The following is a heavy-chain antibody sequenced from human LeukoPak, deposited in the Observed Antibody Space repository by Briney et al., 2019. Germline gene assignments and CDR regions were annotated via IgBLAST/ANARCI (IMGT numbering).Heavy chain of an antibody. CDR1: GGSFSGYY. D-gene: IGHD2-15*01. CDR3: ARGAISYCSGGSCYAGFDY. CDR2: INHSGST. Sequence: SETLSLTCAVYGGSFSGYYWSWIRQPPGKGLEWIGEINHSGSTNCNPSLKSRVTISVDTSKNQFSLKLSSVTAADTAVYYCARGAISYCSGGSCYAGFDYWGQGTLVTVSS. V-gene: IGHV4-34*01. J-gene: IGHJ4*02.